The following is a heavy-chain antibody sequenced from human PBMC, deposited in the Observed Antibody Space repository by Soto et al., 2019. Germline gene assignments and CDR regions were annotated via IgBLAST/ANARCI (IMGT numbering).Heavy chain of an antibody. D-gene: IGHD3-22*01. CDR2: INTGGAT. CDR1: GFTFSSFS. CDR3: AKASGGYYYEY. J-gene: IGHJ4*02. Sequence: GGSLRLSCAASGFTFSSFSMTWVRQAPGKGLEWVSTINTGGATYYADSVKGRFTISRDNSKNTVYLQMNSLRAEDTAVYYCAKASGGYYYEYWGQGTLVTVSS. V-gene: IGHV3-23*01.